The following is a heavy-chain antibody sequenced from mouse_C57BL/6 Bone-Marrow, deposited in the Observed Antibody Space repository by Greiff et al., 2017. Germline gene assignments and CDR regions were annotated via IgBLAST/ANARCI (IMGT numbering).Heavy chain of an antibody. D-gene: IGHD2-1*01. CDR2: IDPEDGDT. J-gene: IGHJ2*01. Sequence: VKLVESGAELVKPGASVKLSCTASGYTITDYYMHWVKQRPEQGLEWIGRIDPEDGDTKYAPKFQGKATLTADKSSNTAYLQLSSLTSEDTAVSYFARFDYGNYGLYACDYWGQGTTRTVSS. CDR1: GYTITDYY. V-gene: IGHV14-2*02. CDR3: ARFDYGNYGLYACDY.